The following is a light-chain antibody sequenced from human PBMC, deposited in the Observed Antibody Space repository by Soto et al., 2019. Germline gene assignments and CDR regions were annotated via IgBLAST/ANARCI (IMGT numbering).Light chain of an antibody. J-gene: IGLJ3*02. CDR3: ASWDDGLDGWV. V-gene: IGLV1-44*01. CDR2: SNT. Sequence: QSVLTQPPSASGTPGQRVSISCSGSSSDIGSNPVSWYQQLPGTAPKLLIYSNTDRPSGVPDRFSGMKSGTSASLAISGLQAGDEADYYCASWDDGLDGWVFGGGTKLTVL. CDR1: SSDIGSNP.